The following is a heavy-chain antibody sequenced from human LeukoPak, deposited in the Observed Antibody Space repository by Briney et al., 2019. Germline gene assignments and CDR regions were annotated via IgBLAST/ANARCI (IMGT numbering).Heavy chain of an antibody. CDR3: AKGGAMVATIDY. Sequence: ASVKVSCKASGYTFTSYDINWVRQATGQGLEWMGWMNPNSGNTGYAQKFQGRVTMTRNTSISTAYMELSSLRSDDTAMYYCAKGGAMVATIDYWGQGTLVTVSS. CDR1: GYTFTSYD. J-gene: IGHJ4*02. CDR2: MNPNSGNT. V-gene: IGHV1-8*01. D-gene: IGHD5-18*01.